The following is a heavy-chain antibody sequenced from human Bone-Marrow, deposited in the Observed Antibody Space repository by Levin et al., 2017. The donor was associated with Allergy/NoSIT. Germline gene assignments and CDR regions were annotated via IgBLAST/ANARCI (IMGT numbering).Heavy chain of an antibody. Sequence: GGSLRLSCVASGFTFSSHTLGWVRQAPGKGLEWVSGIATGGDGRYYTGSVKGRFTISRDDSRNTFFLQMNSLRVEDTAVYFCGSGGYYSPHTFDFWGQGTMVTVSS. V-gene: IGHV3-23*01. J-gene: IGHJ3*01. CDR3: GSGGYYSPHTFDF. CDR1: GFTFSSHT. CDR2: IATGGDGR. D-gene: IGHD3-22*01.